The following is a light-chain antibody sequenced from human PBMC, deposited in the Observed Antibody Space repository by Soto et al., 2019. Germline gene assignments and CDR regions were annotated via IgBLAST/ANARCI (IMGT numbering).Light chain of an antibody. J-gene: IGKJ1*01. Sequence: DIQMTQSPSTLSASVGDRVTITCRASQSISNRLAWYQQKPGKAPKLLIYDASSLESGVPSRFSGSGSGTEFTLTISSLQPDDFATYYCQKYNSYLWTFGQGTKVDIK. V-gene: IGKV1-5*01. CDR2: DAS. CDR1: QSISNR. CDR3: QKYNSYLWT.